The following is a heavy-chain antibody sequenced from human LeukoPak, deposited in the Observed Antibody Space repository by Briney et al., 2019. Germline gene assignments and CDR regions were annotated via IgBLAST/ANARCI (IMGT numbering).Heavy chain of an antibody. V-gene: IGHV3-66*01. CDR1: GFTFSNYW. CDR3: ARAFDCSSTSCYAAGMDY. CDR2: IYSGGST. J-gene: IGHJ4*02. D-gene: IGHD2-2*01. Sequence: GGSLRLSCAASGFTFSNYWMTWVRQAPGKGLEWVSVIYSGGSTYYADSVKGRFTISRDNSKNTLYLQMNSLRAEDTAVYYCARAFDCSSTSCYAAGMDYWGQGTLVTVSS.